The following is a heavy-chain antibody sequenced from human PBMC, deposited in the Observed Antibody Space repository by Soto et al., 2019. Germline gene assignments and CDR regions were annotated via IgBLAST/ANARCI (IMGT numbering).Heavy chain of an antibody. D-gene: IGHD6-19*01. Sequence: QVQLVQSGAEVKKPGASVKVSCKASGYTFTSYGISWVRQAPGQGLAWMGWISAYNGNTNHAQKLQGRGTMTTDTTRSTAYMELRSVRSEDTAVYYFAREARYRSGWQGHDAFDIWGQGTMVTVSS. V-gene: IGHV1-18*01. CDR1: GYTFTSYG. CDR2: ISAYNGNT. J-gene: IGHJ3*02. CDR3: AREARYRSGWQGHDAFDI.